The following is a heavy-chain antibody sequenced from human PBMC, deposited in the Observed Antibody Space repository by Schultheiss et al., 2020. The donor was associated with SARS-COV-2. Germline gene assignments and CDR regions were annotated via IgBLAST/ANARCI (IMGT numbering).Heavy chain of an antibody. CDR2: INHSGST. Sequence: SETLSLTCAVYGGSFSGYYWSWIRQPPGKGLEWIGEINHSGSTNYNPSLKSRVTMSVDTSKNQFSLKLSSVTAADTAVYYCARGGLVLRYFQYGMDVWGQGTTVTVSS. CDR1: GGSFSGYY. V-gene: IGHV4-34*01. J-gene: IGHJ6*02. D-gene: IGHD3-9*01. CDR3: ARGGLVLRYFQYGMDV.